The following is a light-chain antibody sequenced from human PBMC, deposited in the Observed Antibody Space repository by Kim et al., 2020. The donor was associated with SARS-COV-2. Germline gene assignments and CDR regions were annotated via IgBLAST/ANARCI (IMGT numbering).Light chain of an antibody. J-gene: IGLJ2*01. CDR3: LLYYGGTMV. V-gene: IGLV7-43*01. CDR1: TGAVTSGYY. Sequence: QAVVTQEPSLTVFPGGTVTLTCTCSTGAVTSGYYANWFQQKPGQAPRALIFSTTKKHSWTPARFSGSLLGGKAALIVSGVQPEDEAEYYCLLYYGGTMVFGGGTQLTVL. CDR2: STT.